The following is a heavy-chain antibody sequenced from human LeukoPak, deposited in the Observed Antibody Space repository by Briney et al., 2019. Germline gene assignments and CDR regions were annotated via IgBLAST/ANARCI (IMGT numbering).Heavy chain of an antibody. CDR3: AQEGYYYYGMDV. V-gene: IGHV3-23*01. CDR1: GFTFSSYA. Sequence: GGSLRLSCAASGFTFSSYAMSRVRQAPGKGLEWVSAISGSGGSTYYADSVKGRFTISRDNSKNTLYLQVNSLRAEDTAVYYCAQEGYYYYGMDVWGQGTTVTVSS. J-gene: IGHJ6*02. CDR2: ISGSGGST.